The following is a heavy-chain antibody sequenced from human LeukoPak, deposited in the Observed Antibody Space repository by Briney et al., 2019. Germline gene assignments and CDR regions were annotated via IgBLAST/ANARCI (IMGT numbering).Heavy chain of an antibody. D-gene: IGHD3-10*01. Sequence: GGSLRLSCAASGFTVSSNYMSWVRQAPGKGLEWVSVIYSGGSTYYADSVKGRFTISRDNAKNSLYLQMNSLRAEDTALYYCAKESAVYYYGSGSYPHPLDYWGQGTLVTVSS. CDR2: IYSGGST. CDR3: AKESAVYYYGSGSYPHPLDY. J-gene: IGHJ4*02. V-gene: IGHV3-53*05. CDR1: GFTVSSNY.